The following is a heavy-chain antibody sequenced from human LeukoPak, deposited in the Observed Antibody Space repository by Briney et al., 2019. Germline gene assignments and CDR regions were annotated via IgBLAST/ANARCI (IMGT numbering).Heavy chain of an antibody. CDR3: VAGYCSGTSCSTFFGMDV. J-gene: IGHJ6*02. CDR1: GFTFSSYN. CDR2: ITSSSSI. Sequence: NPGGSLRLSCAASGFTFSSYNMNWVRQAPGKGLEWVSSITSSSSIYYADSVKGRFTISRDNAKSSLYQQMNSLRAEDTAVYHCVAGYCSGTSCSTFFGMDVWGQGTTVTVSS. V-gene: IGHV3-21*01. D-gene: IGHD2-2*03.